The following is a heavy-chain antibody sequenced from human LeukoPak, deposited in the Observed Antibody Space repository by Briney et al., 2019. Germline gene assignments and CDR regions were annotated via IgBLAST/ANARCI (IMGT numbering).Heavy chain of an antibody. J-gene: IGHJ6*04. D-gene: IGHD3-10*02. CDR1: GFTVSSNY. CDR2: ISSGGSP. Sequence: PGGSLRLSCAASGFTVSSNYMSWVRQAPGKGLEWVSVISSGGSPYYAVSVKGRFTISRDDSKNSLYLQMNSLRAEDTAVYYCAELGITMIGGVWGKGTTVTISS. CDR3: AELGITMIGGV. V-gene: IGHV3-66*01.